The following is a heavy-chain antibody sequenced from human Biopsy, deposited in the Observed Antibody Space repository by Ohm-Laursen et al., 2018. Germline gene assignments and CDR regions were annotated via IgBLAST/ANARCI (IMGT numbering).Heavy chain of an antibody. V-gene: IGHV1-24*01. CDR1: GYTLTELS. CDR2: FAPENGKT. Sequence: ASVKVSCKISGYTLTELSKHWVRQAPRQGLEWMGGFAPENGKTVYAQNFQARVSMTEDTSTDTAYMELRSLRSEDTAVYYCAADVNVWNVNYWGQGTQVTVSS. J-gene: IGHJ4*02. CDR3: AADVNVWNVNY. D-gene: IGHD1-1*01.